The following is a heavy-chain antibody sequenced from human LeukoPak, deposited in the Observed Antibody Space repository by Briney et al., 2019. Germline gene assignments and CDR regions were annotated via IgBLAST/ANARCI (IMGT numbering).Heavy chain of an antibody. CDR3: ARHRYYYDSSGSYYFDY. CDR2: IYHSGGT. D-gene: IGHD3-22*01. CDR1: GYSISSGYY. J-gene: IGHJ4*02. V-gene: IGHV4-38-2*01. Sequence: PSETLSLTCAVSGYSISSGYYWGWIRQPPGKGLEWIGSIYHSGGTYYNPSLKSRVTISVDTSRNQFSLRLSSVTAADTAVYFCARHRYYYDSSGSYYFDYWGQGTLVTVSS.